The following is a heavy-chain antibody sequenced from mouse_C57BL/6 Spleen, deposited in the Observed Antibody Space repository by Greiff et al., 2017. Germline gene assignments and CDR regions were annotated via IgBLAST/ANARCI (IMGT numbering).Heavy chain of an antibody. CDR2: IYPRDGST. J-gene: IGHJ4*01. Sequence: QVQLKESGPELVKPGASVKLSCKASGYTFTSYDINWVKQRPGQGLEWIGWIYPRDGSTKYNEKFKGQATLTVDTSSSIAYMELHSLTSEDSAVYFCARDITTVVVPYAMDYWGQGTSVTVSS. D-gene: IGHD1-1*01. CDR3: ARDITTVVVPYAMDY. CDR1: GYTFTSYD. V-gene: IGHV1-85*01.